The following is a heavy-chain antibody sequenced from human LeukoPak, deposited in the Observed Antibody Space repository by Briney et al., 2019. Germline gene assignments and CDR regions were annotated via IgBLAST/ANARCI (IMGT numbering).Heavy chain of an antibody. D-gene: IGHD6-19*01. Sequence: GGSLRLSCAASGFNFRDHWMDWVRQAPGKGLEWVGHIKTDGSETYYLDSLRGRFSISRDNTNNALYLQMNSLRVEDTAVYYCVKNYGWFHLAQWGQGTLVTVSS. J-gene: IGHJ4*02. CDR3: VKNYGWFHLAQ. V-gene: IGHV3-7*03. CDR1: GFNFRDHW. CDR2: IKTDGSET.